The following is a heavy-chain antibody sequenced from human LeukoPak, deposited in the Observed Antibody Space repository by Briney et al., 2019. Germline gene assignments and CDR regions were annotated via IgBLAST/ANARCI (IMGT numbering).Heavy chain of an antibody. J-gene: IGHJ4*02. V-gene: IGHV1-46*01. CDR2: INPSGGST. CDR3: ARVAYSDYGWEDY. Sequence: ASVKVSCKASGYTFTGYYMHWVRQAPGQGLEWMGMINPSGGSTSYAQKFQGRVTMTRDTSTSTVYMELSTLRSEDTAVYYCARVAYSDYGWEDYWGQGNLVTVSP. D-gene: IGHD5-12*01. CDR1: GYTFTGYY.